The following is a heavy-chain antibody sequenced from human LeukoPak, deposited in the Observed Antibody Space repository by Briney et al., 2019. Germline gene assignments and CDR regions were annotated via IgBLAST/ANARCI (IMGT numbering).Heavy chain of an antibody. V-gene: IGHV4-61*01. CDR1: GGSVSSDSYY. CDR2: IYYSGNT. D-gene: IGHD4-17*01. J-gene: IGHJ3*02. Sequence: KPSETLSLTCTVSGGSVSSDSYYWSWIRQPPGKGLGWIGNIYYSGNTNYNPPLKSRVPISVDPSKNQFSLKLRSLTAADTAVYYCARFPWTTMPTRSGFDIWGRGTLVAVSS. CDR3: ARFPWTTMPTRSGFDI.